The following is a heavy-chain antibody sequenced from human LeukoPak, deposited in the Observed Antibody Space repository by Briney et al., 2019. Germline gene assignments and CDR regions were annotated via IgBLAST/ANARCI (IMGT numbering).Heavy chain of an antibody. D-gene: IGHD3-3*01. CDR2: ISSSSSTI. J-gene: IGHJ6*03. Sequence: GGSLRLSCAASGFTFSSYSMNWVRQAPGKGLEWVSYISSSSSTIYYADSVKGRFTISRDNAKNSLYLQMNSLRAEDTAVYYCARPPNTIFGFYYYMEVWGKGPTVTVSS. CDR3: ARPPNTIFGFYYYMEV. V-gene: IGHV3-48*01. CDR1: GFTFSSYS.